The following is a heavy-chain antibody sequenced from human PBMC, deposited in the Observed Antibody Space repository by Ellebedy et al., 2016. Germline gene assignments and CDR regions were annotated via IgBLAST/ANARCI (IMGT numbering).Heavy chain of an antibody. CDR1: GFTFSTYA. CDR2: ISYDARDQ. Sequence: GGSLRLSXEVSGFTFSTYAMNWVRQAPGKGLEWVATISYDARDQYYLDSVKGRFTISRDYTKNTLYLQMDSLRPDDTAVYYCARDGLWSRDVWGKGTTVTVSS. V-gene: IGHV3-30*03. D-gene: IGHD2-21*01. J-gene: IGHJ6*04. CDR3: ARDGLWSRDV.